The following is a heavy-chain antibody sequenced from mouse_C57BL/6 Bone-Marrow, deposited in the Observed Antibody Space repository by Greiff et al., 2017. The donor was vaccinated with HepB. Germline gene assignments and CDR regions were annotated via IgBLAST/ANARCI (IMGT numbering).Heavy chain of an antibody. V-gene: IGHV14-4*01. CDR1: GFNIKDDY. CDR2: IDPENGDT. J-gene: IGHJ3*01. CDR3: TTSYGSSSAY. D-gene: IGHD1-1*01. Sequence: EVQVVESGAELVRPGASVKLSCTASGFNIKDDYMHGVKQRPEQGLEWIGWIDPENGDTEYASKFQGKATITADTSSNTAYLQLSSLTSEDTAVYYCTTSYGSSSAYWGQGTLVTVSA.